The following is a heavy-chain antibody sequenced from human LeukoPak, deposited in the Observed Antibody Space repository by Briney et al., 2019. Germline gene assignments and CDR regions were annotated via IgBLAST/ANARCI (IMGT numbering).Heavy chain of an antibody. Sequence: PGGSLRLSCAASGISFSSHGMHWVRQAPGKGLEWVSVISGSGGSTYYADSVKGRVTISRDNSKNTLYLQMNSLRAEDTAVYYCARASRNCSRTSCYEYFQHWGQGTLVTVSS. D-gene: IGHD2-2*01. CDR1: GISFSSHG. CDR3: ARASRNCSRTSCYEYFQH. CDR2: ISGSGGST. J-gene: IGHJ1*01. V-gene: IGHV3-23*01.